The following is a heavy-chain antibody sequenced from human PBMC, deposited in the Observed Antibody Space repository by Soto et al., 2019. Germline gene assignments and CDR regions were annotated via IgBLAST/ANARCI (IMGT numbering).Heavy chain of an antibody. CDR1: GFTFSSYG. D-gene: IGHD4-17*01. Sequence: PGGSLRLSCAASGFTFSSYGMHWVRQAPGKGLEWVAVISYDGSNKYYADSVKGRFTISRDNSKNTLYLQMNSLRAEDTAVYYCAKGPTTVTTLAFDIWGQGTMVTVSS. CDR2: ISYDGSNK. J-gene: IGHJ3*02. V-gene: IGHV3-30*18. CDR3: AKGPTTVTTLAFDI.